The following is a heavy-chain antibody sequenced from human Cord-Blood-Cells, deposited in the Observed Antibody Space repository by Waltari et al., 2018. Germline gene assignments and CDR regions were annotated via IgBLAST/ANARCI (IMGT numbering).Heavy chain of an antibody. J-gene: IGHJ4*02. D-gene: IGHD6-13*01. Sequence: QVQLVQSGAEVKKPGSSVKVSCKASGGTFSSYAISWVRQAPGKGLEWMGGIIPIFGTAKYAQKVQGRVTITADESTSTAYMELSSLRAEDTAVYYCARDGVRGDSSSWYFDYWGQGTLVTVSS. CDR1: GGTFSSYA. CDR2: IIPIFGTA. V-gene: IGHV1-69*01. CDR3: ARDGVRGDSSSWYFDY.